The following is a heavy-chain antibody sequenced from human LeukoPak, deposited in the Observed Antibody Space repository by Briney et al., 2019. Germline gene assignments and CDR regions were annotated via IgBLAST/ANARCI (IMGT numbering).Heavy chain of an antibody. CDR2: IYNSGST. V-gene: IGHV4-59*03. CDR1: GGSISSYY. CDR3: GAESERWLVWS. Sequence: PSETLSLTCSVSGGSISSYYWSWIRQPPGKGLEWTGYIYNSGSTNYNPSLKSRVTISIDTSKNQFSLKLSSVTAADTAVYYCGAESERWLVWSWGQGTLVTVSS. D-gene: IGHD6-19*01. J-gene: IGHJ4*02.